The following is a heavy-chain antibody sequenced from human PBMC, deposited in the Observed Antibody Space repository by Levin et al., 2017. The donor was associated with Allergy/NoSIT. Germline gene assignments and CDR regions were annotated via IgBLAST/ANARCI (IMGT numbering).Heavy chain of an antibody. Sequence: GASVKVSCKTSGYRFNSDWIAWVRQLPGKGLEWMGFIYPGDSDTRYSPSFQGQVTISVDKSITTAYLQWSSLQASDTAIYYCARQGCNDSTCFVSDPFDIWGRGTMVTVSS. J-gene: IGHJ3*02. V-gene: IGHV5-51*01. CDR2: IYPGDSDT. D-gene: IGHD2-2*01. CDR3: ARQGCNDSTCFVSDPFDI. CDR1: GYRFNSDW.